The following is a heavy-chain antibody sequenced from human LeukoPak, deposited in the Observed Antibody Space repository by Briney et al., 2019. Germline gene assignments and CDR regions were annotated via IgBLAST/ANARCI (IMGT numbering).Heavy chain of an antibody. D-gene: IGHD6-13*01. Sequence: GGSLRLSCAASGFTFSSYSMNWVRQAPGKGLEWVSSISSSSSYIYYADSVKGRFTISRDNAKNSLYLQMNSLRAEDTAVYYCARDEQQLVPGYYMDVWGKGTTVTVSS. J-gene: IGHJ6*03. CDR1: GFTFSSYS. CDR2: ISSSSSYI. CDR3: ARDEQQLVPGYYMDV. V-gene: IGHV3-21*01.